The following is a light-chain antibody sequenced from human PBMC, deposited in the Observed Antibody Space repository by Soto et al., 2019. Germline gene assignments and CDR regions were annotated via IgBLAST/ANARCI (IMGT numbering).Light chain of an antibody. CDR1: QSVNIN. Sequence: IVMTQSPATLSVSPGERATLSCRASQSVNINLAWYQQKPGQAPRLLIFGASSRANGIPARFSGSGSGTEFTLTISSLQSEDFAVYYCQQYNNWPLTFGGGTKVDIK. J-gene: IGKJ4*01. CDR2: GAS. V-gene: IGKV3-15*01. CDR3: QQYNNWPLT.